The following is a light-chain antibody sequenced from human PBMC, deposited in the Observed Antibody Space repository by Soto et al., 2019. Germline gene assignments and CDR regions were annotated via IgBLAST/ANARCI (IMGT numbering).Light chain of an antibody. J-gene: IGLJ3*02. CDR3: SSFTTSSTRV. CDR2: DVT. V-gene: IGLV2-14*01. CDR1: SSDFGGYNY. Sequence: QSALTQPASVSGSPGQSITIYCTGTSSDFGGYNYVYWYQQHPGKAPKLMIYDVTTRPSGVSSRFSGSKSGNTASLTISGLQADDQADYYCSSFTTSSTRVFSAGTKLTVL.